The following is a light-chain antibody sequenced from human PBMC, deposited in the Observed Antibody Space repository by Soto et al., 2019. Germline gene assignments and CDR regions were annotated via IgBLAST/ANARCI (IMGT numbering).Light chain of an antibody. J-gene: IGKJ1*01. V-gene: IGKV3-20*01. Sequence: EIVMTQSPATLSVSPGERATLSCRASQIVSSGYLAWYQQKPGQAPRLLIYGASSRATDIPDRFSGSGSRTEFTLAITGLEPEDFAVYYCQQYGRSPATFGQGTKVDIK. CDR2: GAS. CDR3: QQYGRSPAT. CDR1: QIVSSGY.